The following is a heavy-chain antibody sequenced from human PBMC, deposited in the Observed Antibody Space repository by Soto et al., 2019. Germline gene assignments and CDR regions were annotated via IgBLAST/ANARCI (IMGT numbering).Heavy chain of an antibody. J-gene: IGHJ5*02. CDR3: ARASLLDYYDSSGRYNWFDP. CDR2: FYYSGST. CDR1: GGSISSGGYY. D-gene: IGHD3-22*01. Sequence: PSETLSLTCTVSGGSISSGGYYWSWIRQHPGKGLEWIGYFYYSGSTYYNPSLKSRVTISVDTSKNQFSLKLSSVTAADTAVYYCARASLLDYYDSSGRYNWFDPWGQGTLVTVSS. V-gene: IGHV4-31*03.